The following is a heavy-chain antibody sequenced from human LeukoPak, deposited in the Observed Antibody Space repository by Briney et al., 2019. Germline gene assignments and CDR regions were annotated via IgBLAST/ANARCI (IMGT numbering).Heavy chain of an antibody. CDR1: GFTFSTYW. J-gene: IGHJ4*02. V-gene: IGHV3-7*01. CDR3: ARTKNSGRYYYFDY. CDR2: IKPDGSEK. Sequence: GGSLRLSCADSGFTFSTYWMSWLRQVPGKGLEWVANIKPDGSEKYYADSVKGRFSISRDNGKNSLFLQMNNLRAEDTAVYYCARTKNSGRYYYFDYWGPGTLVTVSS. D-gene: IGHD3-22*01.